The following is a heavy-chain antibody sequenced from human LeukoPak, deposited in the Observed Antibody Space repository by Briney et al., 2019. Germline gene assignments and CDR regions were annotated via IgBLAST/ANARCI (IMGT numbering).Heavy chain of an antibody. CDR1: GGSFSGYY. Sequence: SETLSLTCAVYGGSFSGYYWSWIRQPPEKGLEWIGEINHSGSTNYNPSLKSRVTISVDTSKNQFSLKLSSVTAADTAVYYCARGLITLRYNWFDPWGQGTLVTVSS. V-gene: IGHV4-34*01. J-gene: IGHJ5*02. D-gene: IGHD3-22*01. CDR2: INHSGST. CDR3: ARGLITLRYNWFDP.